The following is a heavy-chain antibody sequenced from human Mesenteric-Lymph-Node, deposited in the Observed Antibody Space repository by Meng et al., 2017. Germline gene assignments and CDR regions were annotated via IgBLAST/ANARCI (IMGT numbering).Heavy chain of an antibody. D-gene: IGHD5-18*01. J-gene: IGHJ4*02. CDR1: GGSISSVYW. Sequence: QGTLQESGPGLVKPSENLSLTCAVPGGSISSVYWWTWVRQSPGKGLEWIGEIYHSGSTNYNPSLKSRVTISVDKSKNQFSLKLTSVTAADTAVYYCARGGYYSFDYWGQGTLVTVSS. CDR2: IYHSGST. CDR3: ARGGYYSFDY. V-gene: IGHV4-4*02.